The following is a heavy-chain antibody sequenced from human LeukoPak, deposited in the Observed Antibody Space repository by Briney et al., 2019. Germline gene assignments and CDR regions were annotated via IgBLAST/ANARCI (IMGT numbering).Heavy chain of an antibody. D-gene: IGHD1-14*01. J-gene: IGHJ4*02. CDR1: GGSFSNYF. CDR3: AALGKYYYDV. CDR2: ISLSGTI. Sequence: PSETLSLTCTVSGGSFSNYFWTWIRQPPGKGLEWIGEISLSGTIKYNPPLKSRVTISVDTSKNQFSLKLSSVTAADTAVYYCAALGKYYYDVWGQGTLVTVSS. V-gene: IGHV4-34*01.